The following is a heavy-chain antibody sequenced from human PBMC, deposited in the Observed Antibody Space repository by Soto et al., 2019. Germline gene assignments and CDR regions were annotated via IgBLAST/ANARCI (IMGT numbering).Heavy chain of an antibody. J-gene: IGHJ6*02. CDR2: MNPNSGNT. D-gene: IGHD3-10*02. V-gene: IGHV1-8*01. Sequence: ASVKVSCKASGYTFTSYDINWLRQATGQGLEWMGWMNPNSGNTGYAQKFQGRVTMTRNTSISTAYMELSSLRSEDTAVYYCATLVRGVTVPYGMDVWGQGTTVTVSS. CDR1: GYTFTSYD. CDR3: ATLVRGVTVPYGMDV.